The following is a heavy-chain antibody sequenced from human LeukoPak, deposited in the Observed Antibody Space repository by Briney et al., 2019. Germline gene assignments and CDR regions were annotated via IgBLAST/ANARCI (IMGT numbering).Heavy chain of an antibody. D-gene: IGHD5-18*01. CDR1: GFTFSNAW. CDR3: AKVTWTKKSGDTVTDY. J-gene: IGHJ4*02. Sequence: GSLRLSCAASGFTFSNAWMSWVRQAPGKGLEWVGRIKSKTDGGTTDYAAPVKGRFTISRDDSKNTLYLQMTSVRAEDTAVYYCAKVTWTKKSGDTVTDYWGQGTLVTVSS. V-gene: IGHV3-15*01. CDR2: IKSKTDGGTT.